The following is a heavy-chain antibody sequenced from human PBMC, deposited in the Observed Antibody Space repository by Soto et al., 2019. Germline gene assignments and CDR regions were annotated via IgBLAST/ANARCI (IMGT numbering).Heavy chain of an antibody. CDR3: ARAPTYSYGSGTPYYFYAMDV. D-gene: IGHD3-10*01. Sequence: ASETLSLTCTVSGDSVSRYYWNWIRQPPGKGLEWIGYIYNSGSTNYNPSLKSRVTISVDTSKNQFSLTLTSVTAADTAVYYCARAPTYSYGSGTPYYFYAMDVWGQGTTVTVSS. CDR1: GDSVSRYY. CDR2: IYNSGST. V-gene: IGHV4-59*02. J-gene: IGHJ6*02.